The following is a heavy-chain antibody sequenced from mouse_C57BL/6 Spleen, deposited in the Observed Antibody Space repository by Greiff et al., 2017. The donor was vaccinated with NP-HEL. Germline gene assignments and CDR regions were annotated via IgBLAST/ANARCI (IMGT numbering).Heavy chain of an antibody. CDR3: ARDYYGSSYSYWYFDV. CDR2: IYPGDGDT. J-gene: IGHJ1*03. D-gene: IGHD1-1*01. Sequence: VQLQQSGAELVKPGASVKISCKASGYAFSSYWMNWVKQRPGKGLEWIGQIYPGDGDTNYNGKFKGKATLTADKSSSTAYMQLSSLTSADSAVYFCARDYYGSSYSYWYFDVWGTGTTVTVSS. V-gene: IGHV1-80*01. CDR1: GYAFSSYW.